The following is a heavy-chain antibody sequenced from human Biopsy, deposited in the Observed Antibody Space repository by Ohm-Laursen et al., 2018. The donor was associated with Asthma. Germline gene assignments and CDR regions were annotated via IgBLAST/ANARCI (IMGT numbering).Heavy chain of an antibody. D-gene: IGHD5-18*01. CDR2: ISASGNST. J-gene: IGHJ3*02. Sequence: SLRLSCTASGFRFNSYAASWVRQAPGKGPERVSTISASGNSTYYGDSVKGRFTISRDNSKNTLFLHMNSLRADDTAVYYYAKGMDTFDIWGQGTLVTVSS. CDR1: GFRFNSYA. V-gene: IGHV3-23*01. CDR3: AKGMDTFDI.